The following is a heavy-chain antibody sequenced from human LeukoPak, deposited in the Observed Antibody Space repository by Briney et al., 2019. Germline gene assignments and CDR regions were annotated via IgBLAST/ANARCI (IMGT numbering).Heavy chain of an antibody. CDR1: GFTFSSYG. CDR2: ISYDGSNK. V-gene: IGHV3-30*18. CDR3: AKDKYSSSWTALYYFDY. J-gene: IGHJ4*02. D-gene: IGHD6-13*01. Sequence: GRSLRLSCAASGFTFSSYGMHWVRQAPGKGLEWVAVISYDGSNKYYADSVKGRFTIPRDNSKNTLYLQMNSLRAEDTAVYYCAKDKYSSSWTALYYFDYWGQGTLVTVSS.